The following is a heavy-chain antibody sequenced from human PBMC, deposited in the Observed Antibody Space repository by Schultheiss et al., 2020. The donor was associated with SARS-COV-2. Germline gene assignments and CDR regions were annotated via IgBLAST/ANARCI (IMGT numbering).Heavy chain of an antibody. J-gene: IGHJ6*02. Sequence: GGSLRLSCAASGFTVSSNYMSWVRQAPGKGLEWVSVIYSGGSTYYADSVKGRFTISRDNSRNTLYLQMNSLRADDTAVYYCARDKRAVAGTYYYYGMDVWGQGTTVTVSS. CDR2: IYSGGST. V-gene: IGHV3-53*05. CDR3: ARDKRAVAGTYYYYGMDV. CDR1: GFTVSSNY. D-gene: IGHD6-19*01.